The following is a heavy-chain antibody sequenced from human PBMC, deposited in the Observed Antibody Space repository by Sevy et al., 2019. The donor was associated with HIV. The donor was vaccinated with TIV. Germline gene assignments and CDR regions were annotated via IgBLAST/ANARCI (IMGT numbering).Heavy chain of an antibody. Sequence: SETLSLTCAVSGYSISSGYYWGWIRQPPGKGLEWIGSIYHSGSTYYTPSPKILVTISVDTSKNQFSLKLSSVTAADTAVYYCSVGGGAYCGGDCSDAFDIWGQGTMVTVSS. CDR1: GYSISSGYY. CDR2: IYHSGST. J-gene: IGHJ3*02. D-gene: IGHD2-21*02. CDR3: SVGGGAYCGGDCSDAFDI. V-gene: IGHV4-38-2*01.